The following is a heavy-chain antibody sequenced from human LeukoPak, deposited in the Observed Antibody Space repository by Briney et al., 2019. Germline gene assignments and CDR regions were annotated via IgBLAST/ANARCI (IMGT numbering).Heavy chain of an antibody. CDR3: RRLGYCSSTGCSDFDY. CDR1: GFTFGDYA. Sequence: GGSLRLSCTASGFTFGDYAMSWVRQAPGKGLEWVGFIRSKAYGGTTEYAASVKGRFTISRDDSKSIAYLQMNSLKTEDTAVYYCRRLGYCSSTGCSDFDYWGQGTLVTVSS. D-gene: IGHD2-2*01. CDR2: IRSKAYGGTT. J-gene: IGHJ4*02. V-gene: IGHV3-49*04.